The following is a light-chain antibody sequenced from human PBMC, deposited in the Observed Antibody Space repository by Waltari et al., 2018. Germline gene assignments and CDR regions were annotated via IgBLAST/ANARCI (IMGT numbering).Light chain of an antibody. CDR1: SSNYGNNY. Sequence: QSVLTQPPSVSAAPGQRVTIPCSGGSSNYGNNYVSWYRQFPRTAPKLLIYENSERPAGIPGRFSGSKSGTSATLDITGLQAGDEADYYCGTWDSSLSGAVFGGGTHLTVL. CDR3: GTWDSSLSGAV. V-gene: IGLV1-51*02. CDR2: ENS. J-gene: IGLJ7*01.